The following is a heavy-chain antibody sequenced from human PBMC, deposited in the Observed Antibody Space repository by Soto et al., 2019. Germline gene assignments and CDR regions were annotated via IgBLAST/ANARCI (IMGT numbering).Heavy chain of an antibody. CDR2: INQDGSEK. J-gene: IGHJ4*02. V-gene: IGHV3-7*01. Sequence: PGVSLGLSCAASGFTFSTYRMDWVRQTPGKGLEWVANINQDGSEKNYVDSVKGRFTIYRDNAKNSLYLQMSSLTAEDSSLYYCSRSHDSWGQGTLVTVSS. CDR3: SRSHDS. CDR1: GFTFSTYR.